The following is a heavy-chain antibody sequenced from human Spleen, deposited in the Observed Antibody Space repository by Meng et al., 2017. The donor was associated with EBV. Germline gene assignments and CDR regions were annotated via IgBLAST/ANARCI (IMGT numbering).Heavy chain of an antibody. Sequence: LVQSGPEVKKPGSSVKVSCKASGGSFGNYAFSWVRLAPGQGLEWMGGIIPMFATTNLDTTKYAQKFQGRVTMTEDTSTDTAYMELSSLRSDDTAVYYCATGVSYGLFGGYGMDVWGQGTTVTVSS. CDR3: ATGVSYGLFGGYGMDV. CDR2: IIPMFATT. J-gene: IGHJ6*02. D-gene: IGHD3-10*01. CDR1: GGSFGNYA. V-gene: IGHV1-69*06.